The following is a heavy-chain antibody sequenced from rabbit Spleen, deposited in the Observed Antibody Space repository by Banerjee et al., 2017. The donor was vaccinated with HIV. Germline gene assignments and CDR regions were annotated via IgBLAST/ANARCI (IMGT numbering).Heavy chain of an antibody. J-gene: IGHJ6*01. CDR3: ARDTGSSFSSYGMDL. V-gene: IGHV1S45*01. Sequence: QQRLVESGGGLVKPGASLTLTCTASGVSFSNKAVMCWVRQAPGKGLEWIACINAATAKPVYATWAKGRFTISRTSSTTVTLQMTSLTVADTATYFCARDTGSSFSSYGMDLWGPGTLVTVS. CDR2: INAATAKP. CDR1: GVSFSNKAV. D-gene: IGHD8-1*01.